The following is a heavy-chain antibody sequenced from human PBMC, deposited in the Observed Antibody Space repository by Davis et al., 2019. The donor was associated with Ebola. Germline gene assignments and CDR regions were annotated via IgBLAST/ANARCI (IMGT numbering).Heavy chain of an antibody. V-gene: IGHV3-23*01. CDR2: ISGSGGST. J-gene: IGHJ6*04. CDR1: GFTFSSYW. Sequence: PGGSLRLSCAASGFTFSSYWMHRVRQAPGKGLEWVSAISGSGGSTYYADSVKGRFTISRDNSKKTLYLQMNSLRAEDTAVYYCAKSGLSFGVVKYHYGMDVWGKGTTVTVSS. D-gene: IGHD3-3*01. CDR3: AKSGLSFGVVKYHYGMDV.